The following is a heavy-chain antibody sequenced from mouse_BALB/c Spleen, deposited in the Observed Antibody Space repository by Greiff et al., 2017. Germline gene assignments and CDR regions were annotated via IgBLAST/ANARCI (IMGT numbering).Heavy chain of an antibody. CDR2: IYPGSGST. Sequence: LQQPGSELVRPGASVKLSCKASGYTFTSYWMHWVKQRPGQGLEWIGNIYPGSGSTNYDEKFKSKATLTVDTSSSTAYMQLSSLTSEDSAVYYCTGSYYGNYLDYWGQGTTLTVTS. J-gene: IGHJ2*01. CDR1: GYTFTSYW. V-gene: IGHV1S22*01. CDR3: TGSYYGNYLDY. D-gene: IGHD2-10*01.